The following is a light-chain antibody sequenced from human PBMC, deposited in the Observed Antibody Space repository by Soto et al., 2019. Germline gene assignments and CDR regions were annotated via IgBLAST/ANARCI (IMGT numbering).Light chain of an antibody. CDR3: AAWDDSMSVL. V-gene: IGLV1-47*01. J-gene: IGLJ1*01. CDR2: RNN. CDR1: SSNIGNYY. Sequence: AQGKSVSVAPGRRVTKSCSGGSSNIGNYYVHWYQQLPEAAPKLLIYRNNQRPSGVPDRFSGSKSGTSASLAISGLRSEDEADYYCAAWDDSMSVLFGTGTKVTVL.